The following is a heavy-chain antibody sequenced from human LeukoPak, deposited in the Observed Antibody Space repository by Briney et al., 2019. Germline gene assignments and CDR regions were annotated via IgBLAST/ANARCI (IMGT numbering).Heavy chain of an antibody. V-gene: IGHV1-46*01. D-gene: IGHD3-3*01. Sequence: ASVKVSCKASGYTFTSYYMHWVRQAPGEGLEWMGIINHSGGSTSYAQKFQGRVTMTRDMSTSTVYMELSSLRSEDTAVYYCARDRVQAHWSGKYYYYYYMDVWGKGTTVTVSS. CDR1: GYTFTSYY. CDR2: INHSGGST. CDR3: ARDRVQAHWSGKYYYYYYMDV. J-gene: IGHJ6*03.